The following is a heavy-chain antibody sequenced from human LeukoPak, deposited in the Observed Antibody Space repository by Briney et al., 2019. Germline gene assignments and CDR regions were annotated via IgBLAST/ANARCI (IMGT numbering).Heavy chain of an antibody. Sequence: ASVKLSCKASGYTFTGYYMNWVRQAPGQGLEWMGWINPNSGGTNYAQKFQGRVTMTRDTSITTAYMELSRLRSDDTAVYYCARTPKASLNGGYWGQGTLVTVSS. J-gene: IGHJ4*02. D-gene: IGHD4-23*01. V-gene: IGHV1-2*02. CDR1: GYTFTGYY. CDR2: INPNSGGT. CDR3: ARTPKASLNGGY.